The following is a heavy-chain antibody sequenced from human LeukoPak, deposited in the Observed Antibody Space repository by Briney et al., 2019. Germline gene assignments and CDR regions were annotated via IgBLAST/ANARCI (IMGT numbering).Heavy chain of an antibody. V-gene: IGHV3-74*01. CDR2: IDNDGRKI. J-gene: IGHJ4*02. Sequence: GGSLRLSCAASGFTFRDYWMHRVRQAPGKGLVWVSRIDNDGRKITYADSVKGRFTISRDNAKNTLYLQLNSLRAKDTAVYYCAREWLNSGSLTEYWGQGALVTVSS. CDR3: AREWLNSGSLTEY. D-gene: IGHD1-26*01. CDR1: GFTFRDYW.